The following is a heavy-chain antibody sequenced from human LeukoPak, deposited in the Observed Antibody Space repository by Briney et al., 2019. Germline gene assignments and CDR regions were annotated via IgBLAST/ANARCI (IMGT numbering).Heavy chain of an antibody. D-gene: IGHD6-13*01. CDR3: ARDHGDSSSWYFAFDI. CDR2: IKLDGSEK. J-gene: IGHJ3*02. CDR1: GFTFGKYW. Sequence: GGSLRLSCVASGFTFGKYWMSWVRQAPGKGLEWVANIKLDGSEKNYVDSVKGRFTISRDNTKNSLYLQMNSLRAEDTAVYYCARDHGDSSSWYFAFDIWGQGTMVTVSS. V-gene: IGHV3-7*01.